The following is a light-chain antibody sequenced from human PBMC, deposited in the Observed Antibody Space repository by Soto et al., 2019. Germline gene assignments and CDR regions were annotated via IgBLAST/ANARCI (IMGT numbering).Light chain of an antibody. CDR3: QQYSTYPLT. J-gene: IGKJ4*01. Sequence: DIQIPQAPSSLSTSLGDRVTITCRASQSISSWLAWYQQIPGKAPKLLIYKASTLDSGVPSRFSGSGSGTEFTLTVSGLQPDDFAIYYRQQYSTYPLTFGGGTKVDIK. CDR1: QSISSW. CDR2: KAS. V-gene: IGKV1-5*03.